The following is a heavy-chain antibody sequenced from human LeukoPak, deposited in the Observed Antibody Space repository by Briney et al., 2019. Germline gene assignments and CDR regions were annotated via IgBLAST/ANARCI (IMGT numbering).Heavy chain of an antibody. Sequence: EASVKVSCKASGYTLTDYYMHWVRQAPGQGLEWMGWINPNSGDTNYAQKFQGRVTMTGDTSISSAYMELSRLRSDDTAVYYCARVLGGFSYFEYWGQGTLVTVSS. CDR2: INPNSGDT. CDR3: ARVLGGFSYFEY. D-gene: IGHD5-12*01. J-gene: IGHJ4*02. V-gene: IGHV1-2*02. CDR1: GYTLTDYY.